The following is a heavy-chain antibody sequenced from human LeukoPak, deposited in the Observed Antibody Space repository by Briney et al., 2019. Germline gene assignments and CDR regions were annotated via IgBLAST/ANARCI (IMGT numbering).Heavy chain of an antibody. Sequence: GGSLRLSCSASGFTFSSYAMHWVRQAPGKGLEYVSAISSNGGSTYYADSVKGRFTISRDNAKNSLYLQMNSLRAEDTAIYYCARDGGSGVPAGDYYYGMDVWGQGTTVTVSS. CDR1: GFTFSSYA. CDR3: ARDGGSGVPAGDYYYGMDV. CDR2: ISSNGGST. J-gene: IGHJ6*02. V-gene: IGHV3-64*04. D-gene: IGHD2-2*01.